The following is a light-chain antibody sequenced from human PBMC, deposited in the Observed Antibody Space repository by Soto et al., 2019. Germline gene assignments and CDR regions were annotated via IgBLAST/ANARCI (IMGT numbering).Light chain of an antibody. V-gene: IGLV2-14*01. Sequence: QSVLTQPASVSGSPGQSITISCTGTSSDVGGYNYVSWYQQHPGKAPKLLLYDVTKRPSGISNRFSGSKSGNTASLTISGLQAEDEADYYCSSYISSSTVEVFGGGTKLTVL. J-gene: IGLJ2*01. CDR1: SSDVGGYNY. CDR2: DVT. CDR3: SSYISSSTVEV.